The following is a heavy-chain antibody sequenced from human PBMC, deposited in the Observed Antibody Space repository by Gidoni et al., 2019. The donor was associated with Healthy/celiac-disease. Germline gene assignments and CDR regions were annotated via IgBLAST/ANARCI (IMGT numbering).Heavy chain of an antibody. CDR1: GGSISSYY. D-gene: IGHD6-6*01. CDR2: IYYSGST. V-gene: IGHV4-59*01. Sequence: QVQLQESGPGLVKPSETLSLTCTVSGGSISSYYWSWIRQPPGKGLEWLGYIYYSGSTNYNPSLKSRVTISVDTSKNQFSLKLSSVTAADTAVYYCARVMTPGIAARKHNTPLYYYYGMDVWGQGTTVTVSS. CDR3: ARVMTPGIAARKHNTPLYYYYGMDV. J-gene: IGHJ6*02.